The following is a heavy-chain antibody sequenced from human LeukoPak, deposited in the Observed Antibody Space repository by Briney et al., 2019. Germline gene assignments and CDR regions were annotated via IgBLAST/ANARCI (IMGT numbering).Heavy chain of an antibody. J-gene: IGHJ5*02. CDR1: GGSFSDYY. CDR3: AKNNWFDP. Sequence: SETLSLTCAVYGGSFSDYYWSWIRQPPGKGLEWIGEINHNGATKYNPSLKSRVTISVDTSKNQFSLKLNSVTAADTAVYYCAKNNWFDPWSQGTLVTVSS. V-gene: IGHV4-34*01. CDR2: INHNGAT.